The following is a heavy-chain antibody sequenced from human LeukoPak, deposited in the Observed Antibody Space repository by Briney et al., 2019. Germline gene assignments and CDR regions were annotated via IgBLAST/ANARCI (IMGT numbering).Heavy chain of an antibody. CDR2: IYYSGST. D-gene: IGHD2-2*01. CDR1: GGSISSGDYY. V-gene: IGHV4-30-4*08. J-gene: IGHJ3*02. Sequence: SETLSLTCTVSGGSISSGDYYWSRIRQPPGKGLEWIGHIYYSGSTYYNPSPKSRVTISVDTSKNQFSLKLSSVTAADTAVYYCARAGRIGYCSSTSCRDAFDIWGQGTMVTVSS. CDR3: ARAGRIGYCSSTSCRDAFDI.